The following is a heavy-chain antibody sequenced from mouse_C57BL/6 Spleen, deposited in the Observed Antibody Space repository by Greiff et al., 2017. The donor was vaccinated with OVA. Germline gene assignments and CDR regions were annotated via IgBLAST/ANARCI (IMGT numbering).Heavy chain of an antibody. J-gene: IGHJ2*01. CDR1: GFTFSSYG. CDR3: ARHGNYYFDY. V-gene: IGHV5-6*01. D-gene: IGHD2-1*01. CDR2: ISSGGSYT. Sequence: EVNVVESGGDLVKPGGSLKLSCAASGFTFSSYGMSWVRQTPDKRLEWVATISSGGSYTYYPDSVKGRFTISRDNAKNTLYLQMSSLKSEDTAMYYCARHGNYYFDYWGQGTTLTVSS.